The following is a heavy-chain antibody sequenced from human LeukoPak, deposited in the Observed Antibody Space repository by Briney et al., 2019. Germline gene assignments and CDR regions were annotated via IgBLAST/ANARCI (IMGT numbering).Heavy chain of an antibody. D-gene: IGHD3-16*01. CDR1: GLIFSDQN. CDR2: ISRTSNYI. CDR3: SVGGWGEFPFDL. Sequence: PRGSLRLSCAASGLIFSDQNMNWVRQPPGKGLQWVSSISRTSNYIYYADSVKGRFTISRDNANNSLYLQMSSLRAEDTAIYYCSVGGWGEFPFDLWGQGTLVTVSS. J-gene: IGHJ4*02. V-gene: IGHV3-21*01.